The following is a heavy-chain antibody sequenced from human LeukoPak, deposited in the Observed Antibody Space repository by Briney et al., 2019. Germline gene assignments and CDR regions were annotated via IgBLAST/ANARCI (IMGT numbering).Heavy chain of an antibody. V-gene: IGHV1-46*01. J-gene: IGHJ4*02. Sequence: GASVKVSCKASGYTFTSYGISWVRQAPGQGLEWMGIINPSGGSTSYAQKFQGRVTMTRDTSTSTVYMELSSLTSEDTALYYCARGNDIVVVVAATTPTEFDYWGQGTLVTVSS. D-gene: IGHD2-15*01. CDR1: GYTFTSYG. CDR2: INPSGGST. CDR3: ARGNDIVVVVAATTPTEFDY.